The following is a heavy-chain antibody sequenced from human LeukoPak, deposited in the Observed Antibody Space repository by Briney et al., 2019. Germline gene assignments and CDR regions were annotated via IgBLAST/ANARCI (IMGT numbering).Heavy chain of an antibody. Sequence: GGSLRLSCAASGFTFSSYAMSWVRQAPRKGLEWVSAISGSGGSTYYADAVKSRFTISRDNSKNTLYLQMNSLRAEDTAVYYCAKTVRPFLEWLLRPFDYWGQGTLVTVSS. V-gene: IGHV3-23*01. CDR3: AKTVRPFLEWLLRPFDY. CDR2: ISGSGGST. CDR1: GFTFSSYA. J-gene: IGHJ4*02. D-gene: IGHD3-3*01.